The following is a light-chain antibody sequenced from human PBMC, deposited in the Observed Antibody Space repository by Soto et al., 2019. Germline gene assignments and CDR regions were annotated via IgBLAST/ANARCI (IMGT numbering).Light chain of an antibody. Sequence: EIEMTQSPATLSVAAGERSARSYRASQDISSDLAWYRQKPGQPPRLLMYGASLRAPGIPARFSRSGSGTEFTLTISSLQSEDFAVYYCQQYSTYETRTFGQGTKVDIK. CDR2: GAS. CDR1: QDISSD. CDR3: QQYSTYETRT. V-gene: IGKV3-15*01. J-gene: IGKJ1*01.